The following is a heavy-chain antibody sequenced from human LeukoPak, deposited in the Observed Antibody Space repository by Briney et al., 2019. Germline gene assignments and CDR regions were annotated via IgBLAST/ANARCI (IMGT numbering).Heavy chain of an antibody. CDR3: VRRGNRWGDY. V-gene: IGHV3-7*01. Sequence: GSLRLSCEASGFIFSDCWMSWIRQTPGKGLEWVANIKDDGSQIYYVDSVKGRFTISRDNAKNSLYLQMNSLRAEDTALYYCVRRGNRWGDYWGQGTLVTVSS. J-gene: IGHJ4*02. CDR1: GFIFSDCW. CDR2: IKDDGSQI. D-gene: IGHD3-16*01.